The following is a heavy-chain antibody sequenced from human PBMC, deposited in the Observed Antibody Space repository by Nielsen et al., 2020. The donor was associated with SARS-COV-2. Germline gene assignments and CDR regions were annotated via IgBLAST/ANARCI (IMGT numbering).Heavy chain of an antibody. Sequence: SETLSLTCTVSGGSVSSGSYYWSWIRQPPGKGLEWIGYIYYSGSTNYNPSLKSRVTISVDTSKNQFSLKLSSVTAADTAVYYCARLRSSIPDVWGKGTTVTVSS. J-gene: IGHJ6*04. CDR3: ARLRSSIPDV. CDR1: GGSVSSGSYY. D-gene: IGHD6-13*01. V-gene: IGHV4-61*01. CDR2: IYYSGST.